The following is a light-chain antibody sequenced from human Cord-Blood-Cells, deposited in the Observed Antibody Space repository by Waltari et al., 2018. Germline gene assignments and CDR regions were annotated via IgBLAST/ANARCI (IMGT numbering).Light chain of an antibody. CDR1: SSNIGSNY. V-gene: IGLV1-47*01. CDR2: RNN. CDR3: AAWDDSLSGPV. Sequence: QSVLTQPPSASGTPGQRVTISCSGRSSNIGSNYVYWYQQLPGTAPNLLIYRNNRRPSGVPDRFSGSKSGTSASLAISGLRSEDEADYYCAAWDDSLSGPVFGGGTKLTVL. J-gene: IGLJ2*01.